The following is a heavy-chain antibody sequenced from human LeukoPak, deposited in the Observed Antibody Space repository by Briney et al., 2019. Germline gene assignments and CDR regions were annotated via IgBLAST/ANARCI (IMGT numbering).Heavy chain of an antibody. CDR3: ARLDPYLGYCSSTSCYTRGFDY. CDR1: GYSISSGYY. J-gene: IGHJ4*02. CDR2: IYHSGST. Sequence: PSETLSLTCAVSGYSISSGYYWGWIRQPPGQGLEWIGSIYHSGSTYYNPSLKSRVTISVDTSKNQFSLKLSSVTAADTAVYYCARLDPYLGYCSSTSCYTRGFDYWGQGTLVTVSS. V-gene: IGHV4-38-2*01. D-gene: IGHD2-2*02.